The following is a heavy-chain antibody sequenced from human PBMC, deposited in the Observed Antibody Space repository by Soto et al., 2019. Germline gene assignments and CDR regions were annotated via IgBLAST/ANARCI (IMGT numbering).Heavy chain of an antibody. CDR2: IYSTGST. CDR3: EREKDYYFNAMDV. CDR1: GGSINSHY. V-gene: IGHV4-4*07. Sequence: KPSETLSLICTVSGGSINSHYWTWIRQPAGKGLEWIGRIYSTGSTNYNPSLESRVTMSVDTSKNQFSLKLRSVTAADTAVYFCEREKDYYFNAMDVWGQGTTVTVSS. J-gene: IGHJ6*02.